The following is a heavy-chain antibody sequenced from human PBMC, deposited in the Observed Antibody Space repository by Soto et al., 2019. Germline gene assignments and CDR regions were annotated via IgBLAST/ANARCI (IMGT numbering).Heavy chain of an antibody. CDR2: IYYSGST. J-gene: IGHJ4*02. D-gene: IGHD3-9*01. V-gene: IGHV4-31*03. Sequence: PSETLSLTCTVSGGSISSGGYYWSWIRQHPGKGLEWIGYIYYSGSTYYNPSLKSRVTISVDTSKNQFSLKLSSVTAADTAVYYCARSIELRYFDWVNWGQGTLVTVSS. CDR1: GGSISSGGYY. CDR3: ARSIELRYFDWVN.